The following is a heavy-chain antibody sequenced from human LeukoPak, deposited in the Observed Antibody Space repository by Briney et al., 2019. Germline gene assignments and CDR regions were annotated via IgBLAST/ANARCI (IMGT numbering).Heavy chain of an antibody. CDR2: IYYSGST. V-gene: IGHV4-59*01. D-gene: IGHD3-10*01. CDR3: ARGPWGLLWFGELLSGNWFDP. CDR1: GGSISSYY. J-gene: IGHJ5*02. Sequence: SETLSLTCTVSGGSISSYYWSWIRQPPGKGLEWIGYIYYSGSTNYNPSLKSRVTISVDTSKNQFSLKLSSVTAADTAVYYCARGPWGLLWFGELLSGNWFDPWGQGTLVTVSS.